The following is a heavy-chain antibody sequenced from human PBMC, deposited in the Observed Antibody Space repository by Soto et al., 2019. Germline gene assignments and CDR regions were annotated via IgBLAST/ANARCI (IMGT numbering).Heavy chain of an antibody. CDR1: GGTFSSYA. CDR3: ARDSPIGSTFSGYEAIDY. J-gene: IGHJ4*02. D-gene: IGHD5-12*01. CDR2: IIPIFGTI. V-gene: IGHV1-69*06. Sequence: SVKVSCKASGGTFSSYAINWVRQAPGQGLEWMGGIIPIFGTINYAQKFQGRVTITADKSTSTAYMEPNSLRSEDTAVYYCARDSPIGSTFSGYEAIDYWGQGTLVTVSS.